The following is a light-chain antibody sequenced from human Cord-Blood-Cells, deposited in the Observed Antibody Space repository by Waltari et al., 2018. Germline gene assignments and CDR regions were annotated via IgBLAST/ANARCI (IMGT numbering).Light chain of an antibody. V-gene: IGKV1-6*01. J-gene: IGKJ1*01. CDR1: QGLGND. Sequence: IQMTHSPSSLSASVGDRPTITCRESQGLGNDLGWYQQKPGKSPKLLIYAASSLQSGVPPRFSGSGSGTDFTLTFSSLQPKGFATYYCLQNYNDPRKFGAETKVEIK. CDR2: AAS. CDR3: LQNYNDPRK.